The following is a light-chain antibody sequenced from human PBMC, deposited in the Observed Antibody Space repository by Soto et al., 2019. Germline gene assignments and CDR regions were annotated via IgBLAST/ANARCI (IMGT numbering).Light chain of an antibody. CDR2: AAS. J-gene: IGKJ5*01. V-gene: IGKV1-9*01. Sequence: DIQLTQSPSFLSASVGDRVTITCRASQGISSYLAWYQQKPGKAPKLLIYAASTLQSGVPSRFSGSGSGTEFTLTISSLQPEDFATYYCQQLNSYFPKDTFGQGTRLEIK. CDR1: QGISSY. CDR3: QQLNSYFPKDT.